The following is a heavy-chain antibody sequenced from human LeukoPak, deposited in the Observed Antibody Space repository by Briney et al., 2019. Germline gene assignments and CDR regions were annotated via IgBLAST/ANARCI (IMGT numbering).Heavy chain of an antibody. CDR1: GGSISSSSYY. CDR2: IYYSGST. Sequence: SETLSLTCTVSGGSISSSSYYWGWIRPPPGKGLEWIGSIYYSGSTYYNPSLKSRVTISVDTSKNQFSLKLSSVTAADTAVYHCASHYDSSGHFHYFDYWGQGTLVTVSS. V-gene: IGHV4-39*01. CDR3: ASHYDSSGHFHYFDY. J-gene: IGHJ4*02. D-gene: IGHD3-22*01.